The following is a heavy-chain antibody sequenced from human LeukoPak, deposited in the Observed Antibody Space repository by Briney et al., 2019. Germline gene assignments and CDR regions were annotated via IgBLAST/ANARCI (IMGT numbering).Heavy chain of an antibody. J-gene: IGHJ4*02. V-gene: IGHV1-18*04. CDR3: ARNYYDSSGYYAPLDY. Sequence: ASVKVSCNASGYTFTGYYMHWVRQAPGQGLEWMGWISAYNGNTNYAQKLQGRVTMTTDTSTSTAYMELRSLRSDDTAVYYCARNYYDSSGYYAPLDYWGQGTLVTVSS. CDR2: ISAYNGNT. D-gene: IGHD3-22*01. CDR1: GYTFTGYY.